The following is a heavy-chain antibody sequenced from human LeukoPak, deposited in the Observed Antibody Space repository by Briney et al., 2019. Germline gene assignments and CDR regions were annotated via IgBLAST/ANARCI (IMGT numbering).Heavy chain of an antibody. CDR2: IYSGGRT. CDR1: GFIASSNY. D-gene: IGHD6-19*01. J-gene: IGHJ5*02. CDR3: ARHSSGWYYNWFDP. Sequence: GGSLRLSCAASGFIASSNYMSWVRQAPGKGLEWVSVIYSGGRTYYAASVKGRFTISRDNSKNTLFLQMNSLSAEDTAVYYCARHSSGWYYNWFDPWGQGTLVTVSS. V-gene: IGHV3-66*04.